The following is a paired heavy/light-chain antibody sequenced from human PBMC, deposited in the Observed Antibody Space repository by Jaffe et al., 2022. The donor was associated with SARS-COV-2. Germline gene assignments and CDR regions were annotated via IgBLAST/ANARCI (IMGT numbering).Heavy chain of an antibody. CDR1: GFTFSSYA. Sequence: EVQLLESGGGLVQPGGSLRLSCAASGFTFSSYAMSWVRQAPGKGLEWVSAISGSGGSTYYADSVKGRFTISRDNSKNTLYLQMNSLRAEDTAVYYCAKWGASRQQLVLHMMGYFDYWGQGTLVTVSS. CDR3: AKWGASRQQLVLHMMGYFDY. J-gene: IGHJ4*02. CDR2: ISGSGGST. D-gene: IGHD6-13*01. V-gene: IGHV3-23*01.
Light chain of an antibody. CDR2: TLS. V-gene: IGKV2-40*01. CDR3: MQRIEFPWT. J-gene: IGKJ2*01. CDR1: QSLLDSDDGNTY. Sequence: DIVMTQTPLSLPVTPGEPASISCRSSQSLLDSDDGNTYLDWYLQKPGQSPQLLIYTLSYRASGVPDRFSGSGSGTDFTLKISRVEAEDVGVYYCMQRIEFPWTFGQGTKLEIK.